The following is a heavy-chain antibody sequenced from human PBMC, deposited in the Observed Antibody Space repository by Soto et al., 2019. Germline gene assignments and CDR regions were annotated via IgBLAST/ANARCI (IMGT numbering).Heavy chain of an antibody. CDR2: INHSGST. D-gene: IGHD6-6*01. CDR1: GGSFSGYY. Sequence: QVQLQQWGAGLLKPSETLSLTCAVYGGSFSGYYWSWIRQPPGKGLEWIGEINHSGSTNYNPSLKSPVTISVDTSKNQVSLKLSAVTAADTAVYYCARVYSSSGPAYYFDYWGQGTLVPVSS. V-gene: IGHV4-34*01. CDR3: ARVYSSSGPAYYFDY. J-gene: IGHJ4*02.